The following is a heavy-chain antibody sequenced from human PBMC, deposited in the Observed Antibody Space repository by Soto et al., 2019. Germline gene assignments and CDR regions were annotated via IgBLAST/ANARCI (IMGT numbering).Heavy chain of an antibody. CDR1: GGSISSYY. CDR2: IYYSGST. J-gene: IGHJ5*02. Sequence: SETLSLTCTVSGGSISSYYWSWIRQPPGKGLEWIGYIYYSGSTNYNPSLKSRVTISVDTSKNQFSLKLSSVTAADTAVYYCARAAAGKYNCFDPWGQGTLVTVSS. V-gene: IGHV4-59*01. D-gene: IGHD6-13*01. CDR3: ARAAAGKYNCFDP.